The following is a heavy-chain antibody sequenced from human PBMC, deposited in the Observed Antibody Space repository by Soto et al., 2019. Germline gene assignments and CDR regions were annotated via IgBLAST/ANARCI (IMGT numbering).Heavy chain of an antibody. D-gene: IGHD6-13*01. V-gene: IGHV1-2*02. J-gene: IGHJ3*02. CDR1: AFSVYY. CDR3: ALARQLNSPSSAFDI. Sequence: QVQLVQSGAEVKKPGASMKASCKASAFSVYYLHWVRQAPGQGLEWMGRINPNSGVTTYAQRFQGRVTMTSDTSITTFFLDLSNVDFDDTAVYYCALARQLNSPSSAFDIWGQGTMVNVSS. CDR2: INPNSGVT.